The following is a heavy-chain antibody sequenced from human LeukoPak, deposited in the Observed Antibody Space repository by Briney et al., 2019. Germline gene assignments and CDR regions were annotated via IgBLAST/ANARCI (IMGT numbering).Heavy chain of an antibody. CDR1: GGTFSSYA. CDR3: ASPTKAFDAFDI. D-gene: IGHD2-8*01. Sequence: SVKVSCKASGGTFSSYAISWVRQAPGQGLEWMGGIIPIFGTANYAQKFQGRVTITADKSTSTAYMELSSLRSEDTAVYYCASPTKAFDAFDIWGQGTMVTVSS. V-gene: IGHV1-69*06. CDR2: IIPIFGTA. J-gene: IGHJ3*02.